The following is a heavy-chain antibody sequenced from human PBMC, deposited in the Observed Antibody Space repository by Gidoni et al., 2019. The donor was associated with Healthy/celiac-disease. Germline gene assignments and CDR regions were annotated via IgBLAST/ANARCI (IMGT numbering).Heavy chain of an antibody. J-gene: IGHJ6*02. Sequence: EVQLVESGGGLVKPGGSLRLSCTASGFPFRNYNMNWVRQAPGKGLEWVSSISSSDDYIFYADSVKGRFTISRDNAENSLYLQMNSLRAEDTAVFYCARQGNSYYYYGMDVWGQGTTVTVSS. CDR2: ISSSDDYI. CDR1: GFPFRNYN. V-gene: IGHV3-21*01. CDR3: ARQGNSYYYYGMDV.